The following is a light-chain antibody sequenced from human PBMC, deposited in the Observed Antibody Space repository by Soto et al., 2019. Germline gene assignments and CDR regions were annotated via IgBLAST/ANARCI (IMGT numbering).Light chain of an antibody. Sequence: EILMTQSPATLSVSPGERATLSCRASQSVGGNLAWYQQKPGQAPRLIIFATSTRAAGIPARFSGSGSGTEFTLTISSLQSQDFAVYYCQQYNNWPPWTFGQGTKVEIK. CDR1: QSVGGN. J-gene: IGKJ1*01. CDR2: ATS. V-gene: IGKV3-15*01. CDR3: QQYNNWPPWT.